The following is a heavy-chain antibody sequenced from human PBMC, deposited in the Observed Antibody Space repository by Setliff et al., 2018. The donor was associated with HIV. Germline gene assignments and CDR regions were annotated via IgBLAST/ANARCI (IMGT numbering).Heavy chain of an antibody. J-gene: IGHJ4*01. V-gene: IGHV3-23*03. Sequence: GESLKLSCVTSGITFINAAMAWVRQAPGKGPEWISFIYSGSSSAVFADSVKGRFTISRDNSRNTLFLQMNSLRAEDTAVYYCAKEPSSCSAPRPSLCGYFDSWGQGTQVTVSS. CDR1: GITFINAA. D-gene: IGHD2-21*01. CDR3: AKEPSSCSAPRPSLCGYFDS. CDR2: IYSGSSSA.